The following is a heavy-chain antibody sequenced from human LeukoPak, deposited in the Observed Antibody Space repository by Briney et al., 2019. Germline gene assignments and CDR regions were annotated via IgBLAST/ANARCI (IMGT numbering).Heavy chain of an antibody. Sequence: ASVKVSCKASGGTFSSYAISWVRQAPGQGLEWMGGIIPIFGTANYAQKFQGRVTITTDESTSTAYMEPSSLRSEDTAVYYCARGAVLRYFDWLPPDYWGQGTLVTVSS. V-gene: IGHV1-69*05. CDR1: GGTFSSYA. CDR2: IIPIFGTA. D-gene: IGHD3-9*01. CDR3: ARGAVLRYFDWLPPDY. J-gene: IGHJ4*02.